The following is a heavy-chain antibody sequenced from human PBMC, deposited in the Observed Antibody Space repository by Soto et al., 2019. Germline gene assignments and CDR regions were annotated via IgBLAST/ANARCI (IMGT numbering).Heavy chain of an antibody. CDR3: ANSGRGSPGYCSSTSCYVFSLDFDY. CDR2: ISGSGGST. J-gene: IGHJ4*02. Sequence: GGSLRLSCAASGFTFSSYAMSWVRQAPGKGLEWVSAISGSGGSTYYADSVKGRFTISRDNSKNTLYLQMNSLRAEDTAVYYCANSGRGSPGYCSSTSCYVFSLDFDYWGQGTLVTVSS. CDR1: GFTFSSYA. D-gene: IGHD2-2*01. V-gene: IGHV3-23*01.